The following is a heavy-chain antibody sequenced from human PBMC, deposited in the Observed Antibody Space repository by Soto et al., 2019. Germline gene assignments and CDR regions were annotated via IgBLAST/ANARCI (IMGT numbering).Heavy chain of an antibody. D-gene: IGHD6-13*01. J-gene: IGHJ6*03. CDR1: GFTFSNYE. CDR2: ISNNGAHT. Sequence: EAQLVESGGGLVQPGGSLRLSCAASGFTFSNYEMHWVRQAPGKGLDYVSGISNNGAHTDYAKSVKGRFTISRDNSENTLYLQMGSLRAEDMALYYCPRRGYGSRWPNVYMDVWGKGTTVTVSS. V-gene: IGHV3-64*01. CDR3: PRRGYGSRWPNVYMDV.